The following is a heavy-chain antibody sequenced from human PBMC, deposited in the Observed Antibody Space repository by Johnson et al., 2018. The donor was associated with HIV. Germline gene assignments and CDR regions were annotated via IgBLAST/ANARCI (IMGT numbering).Heavy chain of an antibody. J-gene: IGHJ3*02. CDR2: ISYDGGNK. V-gene: IGHV3-30-3*01. CDR3: ARETGRGGADTAITTFES. Sequence: VQLVESGGGVVQPGRSLRLSCVVSGFTYSSYAMHWVRQAPGKGLEWVAVISYDGGNKYYADSVKGRFTISRDNSRNTLYLQMNSLRAEDTAGYYCARETGRGGADTAITTFESGGQGTMVTVSA. CDR1: GFTYSSYA. D-gene: IGHD6-19*01.